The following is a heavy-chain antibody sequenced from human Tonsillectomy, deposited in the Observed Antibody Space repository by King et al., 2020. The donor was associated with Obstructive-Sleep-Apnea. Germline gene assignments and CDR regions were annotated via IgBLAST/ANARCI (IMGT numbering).Heavy chain of an antibody. Sequence: VQLQQWGAGLLKPPETLSLTCAVFGGSFSDFYWSWIRQPPGTGLEWIGEINHSGTTNYNPSLKSRVTISVDTSKNQFSLKLSSVTAADTAAYYCARGSGATAVNWFDPWGQGTLVTVSS. CDR3: ARGSGATAVNWFDP. CDR2: INHSGTT. CDR1: GGSFSDFY. D-gene: IGHD6-13*01. V-gene: IGHV4-34*01. J-gene: IGHJ5*02.